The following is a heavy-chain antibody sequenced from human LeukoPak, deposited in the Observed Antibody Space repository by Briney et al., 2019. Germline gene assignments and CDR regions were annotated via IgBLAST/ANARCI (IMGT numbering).Heavy chain of an antibody. CDR2: FSGSGGST. V-gene: IGHV3-23*01. CDR3: ARVDTGGGWYYYMDV. J-gene: IGHJ6*03. Sequence: PGGSLRLSCAASGFTFSSYAMSWVRQAPGKGLECISGFSGSGGSTYYADSVKGRFAISRDNAKNSLYLQMNSLRAEDTAVYYCARVDTGGGWYYYMDVWGKGTTVTVSS. D-gene: IGHD1-14*01. CDR1: GFTFSSYA.